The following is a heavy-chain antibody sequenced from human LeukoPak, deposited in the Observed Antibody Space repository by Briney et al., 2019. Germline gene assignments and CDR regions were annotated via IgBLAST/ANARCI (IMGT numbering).Heavy chain of an antibody. D-gene: IGHD1-26*01. V-gene: IGHV4-34*01. CDR3: ARLGSVEYYNYQYMDI. CDR2: INDIGNT. J-gene: IGHJ6*03. CDR1: GGSFSGYY. Sequence: PSETLSLTCAVYGGSFSGYYWSWIRQPPGKGLEWIGEINDIGNTNYDPSLRSRVTISVDTSKNQFSLSLTSATAADTAVYFCARLGSVEYYNYQYMDIWGNGTTVTVSS.